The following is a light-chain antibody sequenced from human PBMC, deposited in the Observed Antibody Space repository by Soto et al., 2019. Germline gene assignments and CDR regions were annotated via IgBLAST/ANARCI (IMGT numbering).Light chain of an antibody. CDR2: GAS. Sequence: EIVLTQSPGTLSLSPGERATLSCRASQSVSSSYLAWYQQKPGQAPRLLIYGASSRATGIPDRFSGSGSGTDFTLTISRLDHEDFAVYYCQQYGSSPGYTFGQGTKLEIK. J-gene: IGKJ2*01. V-gene: IGKV3-20*01. CDR1: QSVSSSY. CDR3: QQYGSSPGYT.